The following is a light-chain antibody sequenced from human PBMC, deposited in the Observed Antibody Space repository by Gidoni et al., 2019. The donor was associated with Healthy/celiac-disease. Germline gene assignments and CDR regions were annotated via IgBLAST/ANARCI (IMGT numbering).Light chain of an antibody. Sequence: EIVITQSPATLSVSPGERATLSCRASQSVSSNLAWYHQKPGQAPRLLIYGASTRATGILARFSGSGSGTEFTLTISSLQSEDFAVDYCQQYNNWPPRLTFXGXTKVEIK. J-gene: IGKJ4*01. CDR2: GAS. CDR3: QQYNNWPPRLT. CDR1: QSVSSN. V-gene: IGKV3-15*01.